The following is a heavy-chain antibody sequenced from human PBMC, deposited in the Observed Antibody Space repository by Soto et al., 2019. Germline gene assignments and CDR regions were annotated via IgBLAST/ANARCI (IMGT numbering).Heavy chain of an antibody. CDR2: IYYSGST. J-gene: IGHJ6*02. CDR3: ARGERAYYGSGSYYNAYYYYGMDV. Sequence: QVQLQESGPGLVKPSQTLSLTCTVSGGSISSGGYYWSWIRQHPGKGLEWIGYIYYSGSTYYNPSLKSRVTISVDTSKNQFSLKLSSVTAADTAVYHCARGERAYYGSGSYYNAYYYYGMDVWGQGTTVTVSS. D-gene: IGHD3-10*01. V-gene: IGHV4-31*03. CDR1: GGSISSGGYY.